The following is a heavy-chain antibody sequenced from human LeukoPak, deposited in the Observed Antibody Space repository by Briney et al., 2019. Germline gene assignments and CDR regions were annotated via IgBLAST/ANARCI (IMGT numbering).Heavy chain of an antibody. Sequence: PGGSLRLSCAASGYTFSNYAMNWVRQAPGEGVEWVSRMYGDMRDISYADSVKGRFTISRDNAKNTVYLQMNSLRGEDTAVYYCARDLGLRGSTWGQGTLVTVSS. CDR2: MYGDMRDI. V-gene: IGHV3-74*01. J-gene: IGHJ5*02. D-gene: IGHD5-12*01. CDR3: ARDLGLRGST. CDR1: GYTFSNYA.